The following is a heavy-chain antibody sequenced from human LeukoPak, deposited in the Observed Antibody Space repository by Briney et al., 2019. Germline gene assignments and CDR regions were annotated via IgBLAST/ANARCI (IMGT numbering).Heavy chain of an antibody. CDR2: IKFDGSDK. Sequence: PGGSLRLSCAASGFTFSNYWMSWVRQAPGKGLEWVANIKFDGSDKFYVDSVKGRFTISRDNAKNLLYLQMNSLRAEDTAVYFCARDIISWGQGTLVTVSS. CDR1: GFTFSNYW. V-gene: IGHV3-7*01. J-gene: IGHJ4*02. CDR3: ARDIIS. D-gene: IGHD3-10*01.